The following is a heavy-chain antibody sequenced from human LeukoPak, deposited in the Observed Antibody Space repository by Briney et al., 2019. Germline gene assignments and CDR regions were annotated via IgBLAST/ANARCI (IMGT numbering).Heavy chain of an antibody. Sequence: SVKVSCKASGGTFSSYAISWVRQAPGQGLEWMGGIIPIFGTANYAQKFQGRVTITADESTSTAYMELSSLRSEDTAVYYCARERSYYDGRPYYMDVWGKGTTVTVSS. D-gene: IGHD3-22*01. J-gene: IGHJ6*03. CDR1: GGTFSSYA. CDR3: ARERSYYDGRPYYMDV. V-gene: IGHV1-69*13. CDR2: IIPIFGTA.